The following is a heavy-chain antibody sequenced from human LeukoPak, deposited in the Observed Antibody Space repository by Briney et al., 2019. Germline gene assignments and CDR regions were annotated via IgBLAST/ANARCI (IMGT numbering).Heavy chain of an antibody. CDR2: ISSSGRTI. CDR1: GFTFSDYE. J-gene: IGHJ4*02. D-gene: IGHD3-22*01. Sequence: QPGGSLRLSCAASGFTFSDYEVNWVRQAPGKGLEWVSYISSSGRTIYYTDSVKGRFTISRDNAKNSLYLQMNSLRAEDTAVYYCARDVGLYYYDSSGYESRGLFDYWGQGTLVTVSS. V-gene: IGHV3-48*03. CDR3: ARDVGLYYYDSSGYESRGLFDY.